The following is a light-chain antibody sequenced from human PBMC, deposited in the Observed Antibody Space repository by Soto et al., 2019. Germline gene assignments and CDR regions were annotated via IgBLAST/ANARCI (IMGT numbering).Light chain of an antibody. Sequence: AIQMTQSPSSLSASVGDRVTITCRASQDIRTELRWYRQKPGKAPELLIYASSILQNGVPSRFSGSGSGTDFTLTISSLQPEDFATYYCLQDYNYPRTFGQGTKVDIK. J-gene: IGKJ1*01. CDR2: ASS. CDR1: QDIRTE. CDR3: LQDYNYPRT. V-gene: IGKV1-6*01.